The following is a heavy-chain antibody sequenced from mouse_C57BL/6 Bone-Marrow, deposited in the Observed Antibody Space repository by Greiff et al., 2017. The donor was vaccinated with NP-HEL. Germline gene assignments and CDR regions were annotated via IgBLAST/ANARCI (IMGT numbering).Heavy chain of an antibody. CDR3: AREGDYWY. CDR2: ISYDGSN. Sequence: ESGPGLVKPSQSLSLTCSVTGYSITSGYYWNWIRQFPGNKLEWMGYISYDGSNNYNPSLKNRISITRDTSKNQFFLKLNSVTTEDTATYYCAREGDYWYWGQGTSVTVSS. CDR1: GYSITSGYY. J-gene: IGHJ4*01. D-gene: IGHD1-1*01. V-gene: IGHV3-6*01.